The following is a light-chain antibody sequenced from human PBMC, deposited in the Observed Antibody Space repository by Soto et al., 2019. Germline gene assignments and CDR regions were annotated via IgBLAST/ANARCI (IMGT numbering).Light chain of an antibody. CDR1: QSISDW. J-gene: IGKJ1*01. CDR3: QQYNSYS. V-gene: IGKV1-5*01. CDR2: DIS. Sequence: DIQMTQSPSTLSASVGDRVTITCRASQSISDWLAWYQQKPGKAPKLLIYDISNLEIGVPSRFSGSGSGTEFTLTISGLQPDDCATYYCQQYNSYSFGQGTKVEIK.